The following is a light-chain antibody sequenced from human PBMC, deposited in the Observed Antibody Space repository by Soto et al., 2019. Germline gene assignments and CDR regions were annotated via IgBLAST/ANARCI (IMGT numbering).Light chain of an antibody. J-gene: IGLJ1*01. CDR3: CSYAGGGTSRV. CDR2: EAT. Sequence: QSALTQPASMSGSPGQSSTISFTGTSRDVGSFNLVSWFHQHPDKAPKVRIFEATQRPSGVSHRFSGYRSGNTASLTISGLQAEDEADYYCCSYAGGGTSRVFGPGTKLTVL. V-gene: IGLV2-23*01. CDR1: SRDVGSFNL.